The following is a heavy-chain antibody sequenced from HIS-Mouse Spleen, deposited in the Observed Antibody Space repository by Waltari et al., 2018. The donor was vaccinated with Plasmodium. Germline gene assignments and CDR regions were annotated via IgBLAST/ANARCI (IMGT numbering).Heavy chain of an antibody. V-gene: IGHV3-7*01. Sequence: EVQLVESGGGLVQPGGSLSLHCAASGSTFSRYWVSWVRQAPGKGLEWVANIKQDGSEKYYVDSVKGRFTISRDNAKNSLYLQMNSLRAEDTAVYYCASSWYWYFDLWGRGTLVTVSS. J-gene: IGHJ2*01. D-gene: IGHD6-13*01. CDR3: ASSWYWYFDL. CDR2: IKQDGSEK. CDR1: GSTFSRYW.